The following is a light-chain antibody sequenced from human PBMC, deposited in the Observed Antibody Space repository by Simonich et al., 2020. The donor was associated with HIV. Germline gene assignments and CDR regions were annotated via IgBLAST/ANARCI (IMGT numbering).Light chain of an antibody. J-gene: IGKJ2*01. V-gene: IGKV2-29*02. CDR3: LQHDNFPYT. CDR1: QSLLHSDGQTY. CDR2: ELS. Sequence: DIVMTQTPLSLSVSPGQPASISCKSNQSLLHSDGQTYLYWFLQKPGQSPHLLIYELSSRFSGVPDKFSGSGYGTDFTLTINNIESEDAAYYFCLQHDNFPYTFGQGTKLEIK.